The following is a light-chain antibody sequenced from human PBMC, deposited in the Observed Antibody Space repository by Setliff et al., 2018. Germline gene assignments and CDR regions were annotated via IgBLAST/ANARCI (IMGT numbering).Light chain of an antibody. V-gene: IGLV2-11*01. CDR3: CSYAGSYSDV. J-gene: IGLJ1*01. Sequence: LTQPRSVSGSPGQSVTISCTGTSSDVGGYNYVSWYQQHPGKAPKLMIYDVSKRPSGVPDRFSGSKSGNTASLTISGLQAEDEADYYCCSYAGSYSDVFGTGTKVTVL. CDR1: SSDVGGYNY. CDR2: DVS.